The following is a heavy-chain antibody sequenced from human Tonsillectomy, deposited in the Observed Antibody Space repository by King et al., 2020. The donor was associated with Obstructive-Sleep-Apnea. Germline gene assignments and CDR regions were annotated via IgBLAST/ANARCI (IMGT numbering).Heavy chain of an antibody. V-gene: IGHV1-46*01. Sequence: LQLVQSGAEVKKLGASVKVSCKASGYTFTSYYMHWVRQAPGQGLEWMGIINPSGGSTSYAQKFQGRVTMTRDTSTSTGYMELSSLRSEDTAVDYCARGRWVPAALISASYYFDYWGQGTLVTVSS. J-gene: IGHJ4*02. CDR3: ARGRWVPAALISASYYFDY. CDR2: INPSGGST. CDR1: GYTFTSYY. D-gene: IGHD2-2*01.